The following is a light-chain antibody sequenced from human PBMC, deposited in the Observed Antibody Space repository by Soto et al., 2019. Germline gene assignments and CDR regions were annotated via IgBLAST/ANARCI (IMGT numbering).Light chain of an antibody. J-gene: IGKJ4*01. V-gene: IGKV1-27*01. CDR1: QGISND. Sequence: DIRMTQSPSAVSASVGDRLTITCLSSQGISNDLAWYQQKPGKVPKLLIYAASTLQSGVPSRFSGSGSGTDFTLTISSLQPEDVATYYCQKYNSAPLTFGGGTKVDIK. CDR3: QKYNSAPLT. CDR2: AAS.